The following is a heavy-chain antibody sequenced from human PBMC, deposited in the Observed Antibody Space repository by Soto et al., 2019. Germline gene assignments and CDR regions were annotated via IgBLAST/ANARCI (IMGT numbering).Heavy chain of an antibody. D-gene: IGHD1-26*01. CDR1: GFTFSSYG. V-gene: IGHV3-30*18. CDR2: ISYDGSNK. Sequence: QVQLVESGGGVVQPGRSLRLSCAASGFTFSSYGMHWDRQAPGKGLEWVAVISYDGSNKYYADSVKGRFTISRDNSKNTLYLQMNSLRAEDTAVYYCAKDRYAPLSVVGATPLVSGYPDYWGQGTLVTVSS. J-gene: IGHJ4*02. CDR3: AKDRYAPLSVVGATPLVSGYPDY.